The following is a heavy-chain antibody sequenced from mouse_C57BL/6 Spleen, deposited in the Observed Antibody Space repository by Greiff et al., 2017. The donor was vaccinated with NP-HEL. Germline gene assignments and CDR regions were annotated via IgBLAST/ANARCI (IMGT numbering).Heavy chain of an antibody. V-gene: IGHV5-12*01. CDR2: ISNGGGST. Sequence: EVKVEESGGGLVQPGGSLKLSCAASGFTFSDYYMYWVRQTPEKRLEWVAYISNGGGSTYYPDTVKGRFTISRDNAKNTLYLQMSRLKSEDTAMYYCARQNSNYHYYAMDYWGQGTSVTVSS. D-gene: IGHD2-5*01. CDR1: GFTFSDYY. CDR3: ARQNSNYHYYAMDY. J-gene: IGHJ4*01.